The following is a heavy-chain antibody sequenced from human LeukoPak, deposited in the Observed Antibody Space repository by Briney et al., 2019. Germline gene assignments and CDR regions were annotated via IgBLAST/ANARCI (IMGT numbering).Heavy chain of an antibody. J-gene: IGHJ6*03. D-gene: IGHD6-6*01. CDR1: GGSISSSY. V-gene: IGHV4-4*07. Sequence: SETLSLTRTVSGGSISSSYWSWVRQPAGEGLEWIGRIYTSGTTSYNPSLKSRVSISVDKSKNQLSLKVSSVTAADTAVYYCARLGYSSSSTGYYYMDVWGKGTTVTVSS. CDR2: IYTSGTT. CDR3: ARLGYSSSSTGYYYMDV.